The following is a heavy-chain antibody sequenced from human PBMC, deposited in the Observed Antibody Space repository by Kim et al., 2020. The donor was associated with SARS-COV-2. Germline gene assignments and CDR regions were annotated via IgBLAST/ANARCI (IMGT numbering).Heavy chain of an antibody. Sequence: GGSLRLSCAASGFTFSSYGMHWVRQAPGKGLEWVAVISYDGSNKYYADSVKGRFTISRDNSKNTLYLQMNSLRAEDTAVYYCAKDHQRADGYKPGDWFDPWGQGTLVTVSS. D-gene: IGHD5-12*01. J-gene: IGHJ5*02. CDR3: AKDHQRADGYKPGDWFDP. CDR1: GFTFSSYG. CDR2: ISYDGSNK. V-gene: IGHV3-30*18.